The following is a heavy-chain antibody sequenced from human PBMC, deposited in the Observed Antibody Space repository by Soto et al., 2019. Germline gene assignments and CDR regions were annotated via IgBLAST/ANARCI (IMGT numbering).Heavy chain of an antibody. CDR1: GYTFTSYD. CDR3: ARERTGTTSMDV. D-gene: IGHD1-1*01. Sequence: QVQLVQSGAEVKKPGASVKVSCKASGYTFTSYDINWVRQATGQGLEWMGWMNPNSGNTGYAQKFQGRVTMTRTTSISTAYMDLSSLRSEDTAVYYCARERTGTTSMDVWGQGTTVTVSS. V-gene: IGHV1-8*01. J-gene: IGHJ6*02. CDR2: MNPNSGNT.